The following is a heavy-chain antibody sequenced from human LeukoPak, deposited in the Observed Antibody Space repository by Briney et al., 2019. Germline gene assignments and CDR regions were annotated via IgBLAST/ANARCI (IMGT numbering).Heavy chain of an antibody. CDR2: IDDSGNT. CDR1: GGSISRYY. J-gene: IGHJ3*02. V-gene: IGHV4-59*01. CDR3: ARSDYHNSGSHTVFDAFDI. D-gene: IGHD3-10*01. Sequence: PSETLSLTCTVSGGSISRYYWSWIRRPPGKGLEWFGYIDDSGNTNYNPSLKSQVTISVDKSKNQFSLKLSFVTAADTAMYYCARSDYHNSGSHTVFDAFDIWGQGTRVTVSS.